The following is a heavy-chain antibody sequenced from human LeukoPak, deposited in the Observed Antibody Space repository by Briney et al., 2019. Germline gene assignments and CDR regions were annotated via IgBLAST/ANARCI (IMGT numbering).Heavy chain of an antibody. CDR1: GFTFSSYG. J-gene: IGHJ4*01. D-gene: IGHD3-9*01. V-gene: IGHV3-30*18. CDR2: LSYDATIE. Sequence: GGSLRLSCAASGFTFSSYGIHWVRQAPGQGLEWVAVLSYDATIEYFADSVKGRFTISRDNSKNTLYLQMNSLRAEDTAVYYCAKCGSRFDWSPVYYFDYWGQGTLVTVSS. CDR3: AKCGSRFDWSPVYYFDY.